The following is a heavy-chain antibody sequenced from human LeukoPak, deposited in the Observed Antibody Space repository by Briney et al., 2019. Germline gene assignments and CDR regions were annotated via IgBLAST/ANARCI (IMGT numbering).Heavy chain of an antibody. Sequence: ASVKVSCKASGYTFTDYYMQWLRQAPGQGLEWMGWINPNSGGTNFAQKFQGRVTMTRDTSINTAYMELNGLRSDDTAVYYCARDAGVNYYYYYMDVWGKGTTVTVSS. J-gene: IGHJ6*03. V-gene: IGHV1-2*02. CDR3: ARDAGVNYYYYYMDV. CDR2: INPNSGGT. CDR1: GYTFTDYY. D-gene: IGHD2-8*01.